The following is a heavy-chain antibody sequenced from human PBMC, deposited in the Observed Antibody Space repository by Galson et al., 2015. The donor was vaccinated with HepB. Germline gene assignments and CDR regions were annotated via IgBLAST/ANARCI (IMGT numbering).Heavy chain of an antibody. CDR2: IYHSGST. CDR3: ARSGEGHLTFGGITVYYGVAV. J-gene: IGHJ6*02. Sequence: ETLSLTCTVSGGFISTYFWSWIRQPPGKGLEWIGEIYHSGSTNYNPSLKSRVAMSVDTSKNQFSMKLSSVTAADTAVYYRARSGEGHLTFGGITVYYGVAVWGQGTTVTVSS. CDR1: GGFISTYF. V-gene: IGHV4-59*01. D-gene: IGHD3-16*01.